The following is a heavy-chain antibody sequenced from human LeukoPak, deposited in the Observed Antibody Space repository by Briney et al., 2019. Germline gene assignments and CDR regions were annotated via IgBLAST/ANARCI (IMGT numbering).Heavy chain of an antibody. D-gene: IGHD5-18*01. V-gene: IGHV3-53*01. CDR3: ASRTEGGYTYGYLDF. Sequence: GGSLRLSCAAAGFTVSSTYMSWVRQAPGKGLEWVSLIYSGGTTYYADSVKGRFTISRDNSKNTLYLQMNSLRAEDTAVYYCASRTEGGYTYGYLDFWGQGTLVTVSS. CDR2: IYSGGTT. J-gene: IGHJ4*02. CDR1: GFTVSSTY.